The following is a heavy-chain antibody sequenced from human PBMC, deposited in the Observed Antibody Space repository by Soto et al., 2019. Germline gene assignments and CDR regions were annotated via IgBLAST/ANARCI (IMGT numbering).Heavy chain of an antibody. CDR2: ISALNGNT. J-gene: IGHJ4*02. D-gene: IGHD4-17*01. V-gene: IGHV1-18*01. Sequence: QAHLVQSGPEVKKPGASVKVSCKGSGYIFTSYGIAWVRQAPGQGLEWMGWISALNGNTEYAQKFQGRVTVTRDTSTSTAYLELRSLRSDDTALYYCARGRYGDYWGQGALVTVSS. CDR1: GYIFTSYG. CDR3: ARGRYGDY.